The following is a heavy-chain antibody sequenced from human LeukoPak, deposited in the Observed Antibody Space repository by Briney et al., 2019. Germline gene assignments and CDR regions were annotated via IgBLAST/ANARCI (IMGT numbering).Heavy chain of an antibody. D-gene: IGHD6-19*01. V-gene: IGHV4-59*01. Sequence: PSETLSLTCTVSGGSISSYYWSWIRQPPGKGLEWIGYIYYSGSTNYNPSLKSRVTISVDTSKNQFSLKLSSVTAADTAVYYCARGGYSSGWVFDYWGQGTPVTVSS. CDR2: IYYSGST. J-gene: IGHJ4*02. CDR1: GGSISSYY. CDR3: ARGGYSSGWVFDY.